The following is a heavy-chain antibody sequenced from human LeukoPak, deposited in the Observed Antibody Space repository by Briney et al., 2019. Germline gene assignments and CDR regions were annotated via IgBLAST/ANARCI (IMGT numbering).Heavy chain of an antibody. V-gene: IGHV3-23*01. J-gene: IGHJ6*03. Sequence: PGGSLRLSCAASGFTFSSYAMSWVRQAPGKGLEWVSAISGSGDSTYYADSVKGRFTISRDNSKNTLYLQMNSLRAEDTAVYYCAKGPSSSSRYYYYMDVWGKGTTVTISS. CDR3: AKGPSSSSRYYYYMDV. D-gene: IGHD6-13*01. CDR1: GFTFSSYA. CDR2: ISGSGDST.